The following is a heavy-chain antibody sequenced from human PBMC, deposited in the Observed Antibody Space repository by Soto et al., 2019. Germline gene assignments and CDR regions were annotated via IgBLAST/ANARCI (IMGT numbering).Heavy chain of an antibody. Sequence: PGGSLRLSCAASGFTFSSYGMHWVRQAPGKGLEWVAVISYDGSNKYYADSVKGRFTISRDNSKNTLYLQMSSLRAEDTAVYYCAKDQGYCSSTSCYANDYWGQGTLVTVSS. CDR3: AKDQGYCSSTSCYANDY. CDR2: ISYDGSNK. V-gene: IGHV3-30*18. J-gene: IGHJ4*02. D-gene: IGHD2-2*01. CDR1: GFTFSSYG.